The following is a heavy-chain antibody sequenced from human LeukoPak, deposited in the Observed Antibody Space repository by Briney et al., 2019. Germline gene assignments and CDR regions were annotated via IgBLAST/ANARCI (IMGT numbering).Heavy chain of an antibody. CDR3: ARQAVTGYYYYMDV. V-gene: IGHV4-34*01. J-gene: IGHJ6*03. CDR2: INHSGGT. D-gene: IGHD4-11*01. CDR1: GGSFSGYS. Sequence: SETLSLTCAVYGGSFSGYSWNWIRQPPVKGLEWIGEINHSGGTNYNPSLKSRVTISVDTSKNQFSLKLSSVTAADTAVYYCARQAVTGYYYYMDVWGKGTPVTVSS.